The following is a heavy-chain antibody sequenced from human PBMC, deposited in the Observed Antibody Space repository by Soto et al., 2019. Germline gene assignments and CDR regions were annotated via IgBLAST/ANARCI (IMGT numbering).Heavy chain of an antibody. Sequence: PGGSLRLSCATSGFTVSSSYMSWVRQAPGMGLEWVSVILTGGGTHYADSVKGRFTVSGDNSQNTVYLQMNNLRGEDTATYYCARGYWRLGESYYFDSWGQGTLVTVSS. D-gene: IGHD3-16*01. V-gene: IGHV3-53*01. CDR1: GFTVSSSY. J-gene: IGHJ4*02. CDR3: ARGYWRLGESYYFDS. CDR2: ILTGGGT.